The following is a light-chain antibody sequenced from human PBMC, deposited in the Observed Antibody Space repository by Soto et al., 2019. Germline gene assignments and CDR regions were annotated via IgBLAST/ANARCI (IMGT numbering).Light chain of an antibody. J-gene: IGLJ1*01. CDR2: EAS. Sequence: QSALTQPPSVSGSPGQSVTISCTGTSTDFVSYNRVSWYQQPPGTAPKLIIYEASNRPSGVSHRFSGSKTGNTASLIISGLQAEDEADYYCSSYTSTTSYVLGSGTKVTVL. CDR3: SSYTSTTSYV. CDR1: STDFVSYNR. V-gene: IGLV2-18*02.